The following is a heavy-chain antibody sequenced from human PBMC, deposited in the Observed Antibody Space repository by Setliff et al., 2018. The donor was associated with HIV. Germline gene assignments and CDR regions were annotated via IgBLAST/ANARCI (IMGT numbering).Heavy chain of an antibody. CDR2: INVALVKT. CDR3: ARYVHFANHFDY. CDR1: GYTFNNYA. V-gene: IGHV1-3*01. Sequence: ASVKVSCKASGYTFNNYAMNWVRQAPGQGLEWMGWINVALVKTKYSQRLQGRVTISSDTSANTVYMELRSLRSDDTAVYYCARYVHFANHFDYWGQGTLVTVSS. D-gene: IGHD3-10*02. J-gene: IGHJ4*02.